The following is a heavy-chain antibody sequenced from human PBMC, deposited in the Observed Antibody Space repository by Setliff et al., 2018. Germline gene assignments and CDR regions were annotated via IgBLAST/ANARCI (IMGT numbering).Heavy chain of an antibody. CDR2: IYYSGST. D-gene: IGHD6-6*01. Sequence: PSETLSLTCTVSGGSISSSSYYWGWIRQPPGKGLEWIGSIYYSGSTYYNPSLKSRVTISRDTSKNQVSLKLNSVTATDTAVYSCARDSLSTSYSSSSGYYHYYMDVWGKGTTVTVSS. CDR3: ARDSLSTSYSSSSGYYHYYMDV. V-gene: IGHV4-39*02. CDR1: GGSISSSSYY. J-gene: IGHJ6*03.